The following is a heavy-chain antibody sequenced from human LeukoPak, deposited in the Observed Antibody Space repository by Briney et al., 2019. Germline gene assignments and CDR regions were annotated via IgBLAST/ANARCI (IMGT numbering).Heavy chain of an antibody. J-gene: IGHJ4*02. CDR3: ARDRDDSSGYYNYFDY. D-gene: IGHD3-22*01. V-gene: IGHV1-69*04. CDR1: GYTFTSYY. Sequence: GASVKVSCKASGYTFTSYYMHWVRQAPGQGLEWMGRIIPILGIANYAQKFQGRVTITADKSTSTAYMELSSLRSEDTAVYYCARDRDDSSGYYNYFDYWGQGTLVTVSS. CDR2: IIPILGIA.